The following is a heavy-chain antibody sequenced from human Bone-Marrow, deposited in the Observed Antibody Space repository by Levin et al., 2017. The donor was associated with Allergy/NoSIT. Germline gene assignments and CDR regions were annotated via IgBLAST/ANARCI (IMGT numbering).Heavy chain of an antibody. D-gene: IGHD6-13*01. CDR1: GFTFSNYA. CDR2: IAADGSSQ. J-gene: IGHJ5*02. V-gene: IGHV3-30*04. CDR3: ARDMGSNWYEPFDP. Sequence: GESLKISCAASGFTFSNYALHWVRQTPGKGLEWVSVIAADGSSQYYADSVKGRFTISRDKSKNTLYLQMNSLRDEDTAIYYCARDMGSNWYEPFDPWGQGTLVTVSS.